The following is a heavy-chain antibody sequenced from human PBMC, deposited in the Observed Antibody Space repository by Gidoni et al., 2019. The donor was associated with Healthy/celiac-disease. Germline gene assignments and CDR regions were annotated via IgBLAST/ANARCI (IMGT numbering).Heavy chain of an antibody. CDR2: IYYSGST. D-gene: IGHD5-12*01. J-gene: IGHJ6*02. CDR1: GGSISSYY. V-gene: IGHV4-59*01. CDR3: ARARGDGYNDGGGWRDYYYGMDV. Sequence: QVQLQESGPGLVKPSETLSLTCTVSGGSISSYYWSWIRQPPGKGLEWIGYIYYSGSTNYNPSLKSRVTISVDTSKNQFSLKLSSVTAADTAVYYCARARGDGYNDGGGWRDYYYGMDVWGQGTTVTVSS.